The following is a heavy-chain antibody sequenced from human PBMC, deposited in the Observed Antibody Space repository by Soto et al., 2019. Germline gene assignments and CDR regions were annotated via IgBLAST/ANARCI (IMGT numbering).Heavy chain of an antibody. CDR3: ARAKKGIAAAENWFDP. Sequence: SQTLSLTCAITGDSVSSNSAGWSWVRQSPSRGLEWLGRTYYRSKWYYEYAVSVRGRITINPDTSKNQYSLQLNSVTPEDTAVYFCARAKKGIAAAENWFDPWGQGTLVTVSS. V-gene: IGHV6-1*01. CDR2: TYYRSKWYY. J-gene: IGHJ5*02. CDR1: GDSVSSNSAG. D-gene: IGHD6-13*01.